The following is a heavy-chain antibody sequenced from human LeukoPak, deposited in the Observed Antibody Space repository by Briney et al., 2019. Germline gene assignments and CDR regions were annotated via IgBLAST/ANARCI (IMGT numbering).Heavy chain of an antibody. D-gene: IGHD3-22*01. CDR3: ARLYDSSGYTNWFDP. CDR2: IYYSGST. J-gene: IGHJ5*02. CDR1: GGSISSHY. V-gene: IGHV4-59*11. Sequence: PETLSLTCTVSGGSISSHYWSWIRQPPGKGLEWIGYIYYSGSTKYNPSLKGRVTISVDTSKNQFSLKLSSVTAADTAVYYCARLYDSSGYTNWFDPWGQGTLVTVSS.